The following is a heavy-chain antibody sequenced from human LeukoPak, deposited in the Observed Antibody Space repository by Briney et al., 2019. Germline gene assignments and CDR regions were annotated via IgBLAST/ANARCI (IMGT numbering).Heavy chain of an antibody. CDR1: GVSISSGGYY. Sequence: PSETLSLTCTVSGVSISSGGYYWRWIRQPPGKGLEWIGYIYHSGSTYYNPSLKSRVTISVDRSKNQFSLKLSSVTAADTAVYYCARADVHNYYYYYMDVWGKGTTVTVSS. J-gene: IGHJ6*03. CDR2: IYHSGST. D-gene: IGHD1-1*01. V-gene: IGHV4-30-2*01. CDR3: ARADVHNYYYYYMDV.